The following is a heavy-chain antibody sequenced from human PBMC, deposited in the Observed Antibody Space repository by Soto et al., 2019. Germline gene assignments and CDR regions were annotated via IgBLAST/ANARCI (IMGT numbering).Heavy chain of an antibody. J-gene: IGHJ6*02. Sequence: QVHLVESGGGVVQPGGSLRLSCAASGLTINRNDMYWVRQAPGKGREGGAVMSFDGNHQHYADSVKGRFTISRDNSKNTLSLEMNSLRRDDTAVYYCASCERFPRVGVDYYALDVWGQGTTVIVSS. CDR2: MSFDGNHQ. D-gene: IGHD3-3*01. CDR1: GLTINRND. V-gene: IGHV3-30*03. CDR3: ASCERFPRVGVDYYALDV.